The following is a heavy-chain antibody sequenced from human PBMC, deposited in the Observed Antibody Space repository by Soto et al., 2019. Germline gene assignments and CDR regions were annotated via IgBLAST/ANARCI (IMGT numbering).Heavy chain of an antibody. J-gene: IGHJ5*02. CDR3: ALPYCSGGSCYSVWCDP. D-gene: IGHD2-15*01. CDR2: IIPIFGTA. V-gene: IGHV1-69*13. CDR1: GGTSSSYT. Sequence: SLNVSCNDTGGTSSSYTISWVLVAPGRGLEWMGGIIPIFGTANYAQKFQGRVTITADESTSTAYMELSSLRSEDTAVYYRALPYCSGGSCYSVWCDPWGQGTPLTVSS.